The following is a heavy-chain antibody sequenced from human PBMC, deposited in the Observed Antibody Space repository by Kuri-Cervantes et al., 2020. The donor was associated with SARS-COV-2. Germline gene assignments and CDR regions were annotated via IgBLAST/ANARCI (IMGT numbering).Heavy chain of an antibody. J-gene: IGHJ6*02. D-gene: IGHD3-9*01. CDR2: ISAYNGNT. V-gene: IGHV1-18*04. Sequence: ASVKVSCKASGYTFTSYGISWVRQAPGQGLEWMGWISAYNGNTNYAQKLQGRVTMTTDTSTSTAYMELRSLRSDDTAVYYCARLPFNYDILTGYYYYYYGMDVWGQGTTVTVSS. CDR3: ARLPFNYDILTGYYYYYYGMDV. CDR1: GYTFTSYG.